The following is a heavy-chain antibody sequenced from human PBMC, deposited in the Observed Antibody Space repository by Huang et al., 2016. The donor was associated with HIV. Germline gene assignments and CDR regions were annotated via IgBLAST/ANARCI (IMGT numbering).Heavy chain of an antibody. D-gene: IGHD3-22*01. Sequence: QVQLEQWGAGLLKASETLSLTCAVYGGSFSGYYWNWLRQAPGQGLEWVGEINHSGNNNYNPARKSRVNMSVDTSKSQFSLYLTSLSAADTGTYFCARRYNSRRDYWGRGTLVTVHS. V-gene: IGHV4-34*02. CDR1: GGSFSGYY. J-gene: IGHJ4*02. CDR2: INHSGNN. CDR3: ARRYNSRRDY.